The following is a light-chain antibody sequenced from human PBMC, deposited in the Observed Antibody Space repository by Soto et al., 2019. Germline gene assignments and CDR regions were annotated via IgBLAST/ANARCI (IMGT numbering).Light chain of an antibody. CDR3: AVWDDSLNGVV. Sequence: QSVLIQPPSASGTPGQGVIISCSGRSSNIGVNTVDWYQQFPGTAPKVLIYTNNQRPSGVPDRFSGSKSGTSASLAISGRQSEDEADYYCAVWDDSLNGVVFGGGTKLTVL. J-gene: IGLJ2*01. CDR1: SSNIGVNT. V-gene: IGLV1-44*01. CDR2: TNN.